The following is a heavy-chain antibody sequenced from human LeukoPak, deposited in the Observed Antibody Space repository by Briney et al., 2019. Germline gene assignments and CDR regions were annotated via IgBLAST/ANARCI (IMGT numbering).Heavy chain of an antibody. D-gene: IGHD3-22*01. V-gene: IGHV1-3*01. Sequence: ASVKVSCKASGGTFSSYAISWVRQAPGQGLEWMGGINAGNGNTKYSQEFQGRVTITRDTSASTAYMELSRLRSDDTAVYYCARAVIPHYFDYWGQGTLVTVSS. CDR3: ARAVIPHYFDY. J-gene: IGHJ4*02. CDR1: GGTFSSYA. CDR2: INAGNGNT.